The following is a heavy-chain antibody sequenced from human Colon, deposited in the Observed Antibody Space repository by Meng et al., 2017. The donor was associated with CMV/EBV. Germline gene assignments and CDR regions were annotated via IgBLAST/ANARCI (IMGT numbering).Heavy chain of an antibody. J-gene: IGHJ4*02. CDR2: ISSEGSST. V-gene: IGHV3-74*01. D-gene: IGHD3-16*01. CDR3: TSDTFGREDS. CDR1: GFIFSSYW. Sequence: GESLKISCAASGFIFSSYWIHWVRQVPGKGLVWVSRISSEGSSTSYADSVKGRFTISRDNAKNTLFLQMNSLRAEDTAVYYCTSDTFGREDSWGQGTLVTVSS.